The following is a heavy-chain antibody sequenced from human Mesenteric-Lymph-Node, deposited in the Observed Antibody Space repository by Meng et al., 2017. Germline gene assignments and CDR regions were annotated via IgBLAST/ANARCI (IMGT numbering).Heavy chain of an antibody. D-gene: IGHD2-8*01. CDR1: GFAFSGNW. J-gene: IGHJ4*02. CDR2: IKHDDSAK. CDR3: ATTNALTY. V-gene: IGHV3-7*01. Sequence: GSLRLSCVVSGFAFSGNWMSWVRQAPGKGLEWVASIKHDDSAKSYVDSVKGRFSISRDNAKNSLYLQMNSLRAEDTAVYYCATTNALTYWGPGTVVTVSS.